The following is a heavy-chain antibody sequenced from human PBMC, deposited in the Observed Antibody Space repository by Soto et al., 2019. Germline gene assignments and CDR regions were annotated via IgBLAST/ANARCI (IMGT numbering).Heavy chain of an antibody. Sequence: SVKVSCKASGGTFSSYAISWVRQAPGQGLEWMGGIIPIFGTANYAQKFQGRVTITADESTSTAYMELSGLRSEDTAVYYCAREECSGGSCYSSGFDPWGQGTLVTVSS. D-gene: IGHD2-15*01. CDR1: GGTFSSYA. CDR2: IIPIFGTA. CDR3: AREECSGGSCYSSGFDP. V-gene: IGHV1-69*13. J-gene: IGHJ5*02.